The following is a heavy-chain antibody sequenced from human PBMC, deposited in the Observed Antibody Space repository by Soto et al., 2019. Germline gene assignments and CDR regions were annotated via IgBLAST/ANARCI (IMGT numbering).Heavy chain of an antibody. V-gene: IGHV3-13*04. CDR1: GFTFSNYV. D-gene: IGHD3-10*01. CDR2: IGTAGDT. Sequence: GGSLRLPCAASGFTFSNYVMHWVRQAPGKGLEWVSAIGTAGDTYYPGSVKGRFTISRENAKNSLYLQMNSLRAGDTAVYYCARGYDGSGSYLPYGMDVWGQGTTVTVSS. J-gene: IGHJ6*02. CDR3: ARGYDGSGSYLPYGMDV.